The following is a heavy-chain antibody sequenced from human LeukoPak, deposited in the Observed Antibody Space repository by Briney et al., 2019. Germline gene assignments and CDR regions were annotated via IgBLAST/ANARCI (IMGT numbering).Heavy chain of an antibody. V-gene: IGHV3-11*01. J-gene: IGHJ4*02. CDR2: ISSSGNII. CDR1: GFTFSDFY. D-gene: IGHD4-23*01. CDR3: ARDSDGGNSWFDY. Sequence: PGGSLRLSRAASGFTFSDFYMTWIRQAPGKGLEWISYISSSGNIIDYADSVKGRFTISRDNAKNSLYLQMNSLRAEDTAVYYCARDSDGGNSWFDYWGQGTLVTVSS.